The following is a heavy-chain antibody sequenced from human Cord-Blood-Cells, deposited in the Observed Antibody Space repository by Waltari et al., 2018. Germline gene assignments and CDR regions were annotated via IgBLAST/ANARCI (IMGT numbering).Heavy chain of an antibody. D-gene: IGHD1-26*01. CDR2: ISYDGSNK. CDR3: ERDGSYPGYYADAFDI. J-gene: IGHJ3*02. V-gene: IGHV3-30-3*01. Sequence: GGGVVQPGRSLRLSCASSGFTFSSYAMHWVRQAPGKGLEWVAVISYDGSNKYYADSVKGRFTISRDNSKNTLYLQMNSLRAEDTAVYYCERDGSYPGYYADAFDIWGQGTMVTVSS. CDR1: GFTFSSYA.